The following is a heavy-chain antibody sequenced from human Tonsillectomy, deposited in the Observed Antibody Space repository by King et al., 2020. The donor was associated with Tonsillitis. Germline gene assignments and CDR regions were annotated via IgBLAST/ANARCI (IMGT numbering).Heavy chain of an antibody. CDR2: IYYSGST. CDR1: SGSISSGGYS. Sequence: VQLQESGPGLVKPSQTLSLTCAVSSGSISSGGYSWSWIRQPPGKGLEWIGYIYYSGSTYYNPSLKSPVTISVDTSKNQFSLKLSSVTAADTAVYYCAREGRSGYGYYFDYWGQGTLVTVSS. V-gene: IGHV4-30-4*07. D-gene: IGHD3-3*01. CDR3: AREGRSGYGYYFDY. J-gene: IGHJ4*02.